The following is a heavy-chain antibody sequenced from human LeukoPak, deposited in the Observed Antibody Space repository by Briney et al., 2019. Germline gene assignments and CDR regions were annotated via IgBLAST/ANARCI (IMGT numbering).Heavy chain of an antibody. CDR3: ARDTSSIVGPRFDY. D-gene: IGHD1-26*01. Sequence: GGSLRLSCAASGFTFSNYWMSWVRQAPGKGLEWVAIIKQDGSGQYYVDSVKGRFTISRDNAENSLYLQMNGLRAEDTAVYYCARDTSSIVGPRFDYWGQGTLVTVSS. CDR2: IKQDGSGQ. CDR1: GFTFSNYW. V-gene: IGHV3-7*01. J-gene: IGHJ4*02.